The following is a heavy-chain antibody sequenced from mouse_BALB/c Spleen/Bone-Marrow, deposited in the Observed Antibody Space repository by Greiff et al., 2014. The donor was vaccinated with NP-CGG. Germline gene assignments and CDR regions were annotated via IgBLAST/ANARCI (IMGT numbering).Heavy chain of an antibody. CDR3: AYYRYDVNY. CDR2: IAPGSGST. D-gene: IGHD2-14*01. J-gene: IGHJ2*01. V-gene: IGHV1S41*01. Sequence: DLVKPGASVKLSCKASGYTFTSYWINWIKQRPGQGLEWIGRIAPGSGSTYYNEMFKGKAILTVDTSSSTAYIQLSSLSSEDSAVYFCAYYRYDVNYWGQGTTHTVSS. CDR1: GYTFTSYW.